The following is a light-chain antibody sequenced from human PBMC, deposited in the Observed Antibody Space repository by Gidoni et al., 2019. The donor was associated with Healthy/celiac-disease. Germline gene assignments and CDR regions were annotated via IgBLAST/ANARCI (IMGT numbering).Light chain of an antibody. V-gene: IGLV2-8*01. CDR3: SSYAGSNNLVV. CDR2: EVS. CDR1: SSDVGGYNY. J-gene: IGLJ2*01. Sequence: QSALTQPPSASGSPGQSVTISCTGTSSDVGGYNYVSWYQPHPGKAPKLMIYEVSKRPSGVPDRFFGSKSGNTASLTVSGLQAEDEADYYCSSYAGSNNLVVFGGGTKLTVL.